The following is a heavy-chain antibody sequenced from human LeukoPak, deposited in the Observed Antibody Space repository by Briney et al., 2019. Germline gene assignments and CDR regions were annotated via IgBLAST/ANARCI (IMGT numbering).Heavy chain of an antibody. D-gene: IGHD3-22*01. CDR1: GGSISSGDYY. V-gene: IGHV4-30-4*01. Sequence: LSQTLSRTCTVSGGSISSGDYYWSWIRQPPGKGLEWIGYIYYSGSTYYNPSLKSRVTISVDTSKNQFSLKLSSVTAADTAVYYCARGITMLVVVDYWGQGTLVTVSS. CDR2: IYYSGST. J-gene: IGHJ4*02. CDR3: ARGITMLVVVDY.